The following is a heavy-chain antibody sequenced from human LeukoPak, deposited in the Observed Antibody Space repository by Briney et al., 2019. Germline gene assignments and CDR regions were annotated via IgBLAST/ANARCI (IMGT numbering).Heavy chain of an antibody. V-gene: IGHV4-59*12. CDR1: GGSISSYY. CDR2: IYYSGST. CDR3: ARDVRITMVREPGQGFNWFDP. J-gene: IGHJ5*02. D-gene: IGHD3-10*01. Sequence: SETLSLTCTVSGGSISSYYWSWIRQPLGKGLEWIGYIYYSGSTYYNPSLKSRVTISVDTSKNQFSLKLSSVTAADTAVYYCARDVRITMVREPGQGFNWFDPWGQGTLVTVSS.